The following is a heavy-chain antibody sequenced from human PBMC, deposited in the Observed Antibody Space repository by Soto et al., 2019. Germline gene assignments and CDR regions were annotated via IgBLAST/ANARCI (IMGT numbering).Heavy chain of an antibody. J-gene: IGHJ4*02. V-gene: IGHV1-18*01. CDR2: ISAYNGNT. CDR1: GYTFTSYG. CDR3: AREIKQYHSSGWSVVDY. D-gene: IGHD6-19*01. Sequence: GASVKVSCKASGYTFTSYGISWLRQAPGQGLEWMGWISAYNGNTNYAQKLQGRVTMTTDTSTSTAYMELRSLRSDDTAVYYCAREIKQYHSSGWSVVDYWGQGTLVTVSS.